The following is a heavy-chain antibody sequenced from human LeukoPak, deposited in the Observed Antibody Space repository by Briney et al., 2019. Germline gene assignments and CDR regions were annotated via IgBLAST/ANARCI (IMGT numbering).Heavy chain of an antibody. V-gene: IGHV2-5*02. CDR1: GFSLSTSGVG. CDR2: IYWDDDK. D-gene: IGHD2-8*01. CDR3: AHRRPRDCTNGVCYKFDWFDP. Sequence: ESGPTLVKPTQTLTLTCTFSGFSLSTSGVGVVWIRQPPGKALEWLALIYWDDDKRYSPSLKSRLTITKDTSKNQVVLTMTNMDPVDTATYYCAHRRPRDCTNGVCYKFDWFDPWGQGTLVTVSS. J-gene: IGHJ5*02.